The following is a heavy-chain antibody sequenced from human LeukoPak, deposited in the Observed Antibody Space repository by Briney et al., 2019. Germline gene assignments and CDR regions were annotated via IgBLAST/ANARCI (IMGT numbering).Heavy chain of an antibody. CDR3: ARQNGPVIKRANQVQLERQADAAFDI. CDR1: GYSFTSYW. J-gene: IGHJ3*02. Sequence: GESLKISCKGSGYSFTSYWIGWVGQMPGKGLEWMGIIYPGDSDTRYSPSFQSQVTISADKSISTAYLQWSSLKASDTAMYYCARQNGPVIKRANQVQLERQADAAFDIWGQGTMVTVSS. V-gene: IGHV5-51*01. CDR2: IYPGDSDT. D-gene: IGHD1-1*01.